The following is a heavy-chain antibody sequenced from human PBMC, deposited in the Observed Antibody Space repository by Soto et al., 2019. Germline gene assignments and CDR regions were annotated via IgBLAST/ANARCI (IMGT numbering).Heavy chain of an antibody. CDR2: IIPILGIA. Sequence: QVQLVQSGAEVKKPGSSVKVSCKASGGTFSSYTISWVRQAPGQGLEWMGRIIPILGIANSAQKFQGRVTITADKSTSTAYMELSSLRFEDMAVYYWARDEKQLVRSQYGMDVWGQWTTVTV. CDR3: ARDEKQLVRSQYGMDV. J-gene: IGHJ6*02. V-gene: IGHV1-69*08. D-gene: IGHD6-13*01. CDR1: GGTFSSYT.